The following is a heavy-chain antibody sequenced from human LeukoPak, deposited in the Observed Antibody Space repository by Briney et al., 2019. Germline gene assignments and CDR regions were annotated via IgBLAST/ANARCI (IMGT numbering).Heavy chain of an antibody. CDR3: ARGLNRSYYDY. CDR1: GFTVSSNY. CDR2: IYSGGST. J-gene: IGHJ4*02. Sequence: PGGSLRLSCAASGFTVSSNYMSWVRQAPGKGLEWVSVIYSGGSTYYADSVKGRFTISRDNSKNTLCLQMNSLGAGDTAVYYCARGLNRSYYDYWGQGTLVTVSS. V-gene: IGHV3-53*01.